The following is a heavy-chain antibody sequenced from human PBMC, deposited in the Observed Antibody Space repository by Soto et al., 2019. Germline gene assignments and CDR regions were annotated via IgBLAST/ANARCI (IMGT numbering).Heavy chain of an antibody. J-gene: IGHJ4*02. CDR3: AKDWYFGSTIFGLMFDY. D-gene: IGHD3-3*01. CDR1: GGTFSSYA. Sequence: QVQLVQSGAEVKKPGSSVKVSCKASGGTFSSYAISWVRQAPGQGLEWMGGIIPIFGTANYAQKFQGRVTITADESTSTAYMELSSLRSEDTAVYYCAKDWYFGSTIFGLMFDYWGQGTLVTVSS. V-gene: IGHV1-69*01. CDR2: IIPIFGTA.